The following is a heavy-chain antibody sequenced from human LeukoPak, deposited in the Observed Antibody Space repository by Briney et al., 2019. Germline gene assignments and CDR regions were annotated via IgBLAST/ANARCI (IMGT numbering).Heavy chain of an antibody. CDR1: GFIFSSYW. D-gene: IGHD1-26*01. V-gene: IGHV3-21*01. Sequence: PGRSLRLSCAASGFIFSSYWMNWVRQAPGKGLEWVSSISSSSSYIYYADSVKGRFTISRDNAKNSLYLQMNSLRAEDTAVYYCARDKIVGASFDYWGQGTLVTVSS. CDR2: ISSSSSYI. CDR3: ARDKIVGASFDY. J-gene: IGHJ4*02.